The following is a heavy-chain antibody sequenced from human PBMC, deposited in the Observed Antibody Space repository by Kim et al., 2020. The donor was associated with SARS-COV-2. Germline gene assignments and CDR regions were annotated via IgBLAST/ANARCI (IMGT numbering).Heavy chain of an antibody. D-gene: IGHD6-19*01. J-gene: IGHJ4*02. CDR3: ARRTAQWLTLDY. V-gene: IGHV5-10-1*01. Sequence: NYSPSFQGHVTISADKSISTAYLQWSSLKASDTAMYYCARRTAQWLTLDYWGQGTLVTVSS.